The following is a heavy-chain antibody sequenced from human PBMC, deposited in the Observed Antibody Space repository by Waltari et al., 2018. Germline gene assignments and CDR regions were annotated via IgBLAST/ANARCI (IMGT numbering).Heavy chain of an antibody. CDR2: IYYSGST. CDR1: GGSISSSSYY. V-gene: IGHV4-39*01. CDR3: ARSSSWYYFDY. D-gene: IGHD6-13*01. J-gene: IGHJ4*02. Sequence: QLQLQESGPGLVKHSETLSLTCTVSGGSISSSSYYWCWIRQPPGKWLEWIGSIYYSGSTYDNPSLKSRVTISVDTSKNQFSLKLSSVTAADTAVYYCARSSSWYYFDYWGQGTLVTVSS.